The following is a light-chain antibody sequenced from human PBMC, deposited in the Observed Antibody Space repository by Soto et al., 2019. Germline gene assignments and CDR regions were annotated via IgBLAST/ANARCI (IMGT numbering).Light chain of an antibody. J-gene: IGKJ1*01. CDR2: DVS. Sequence: DIQMTQSPSTLSASVGDRVTITCRASQSINGWLAWYQQKAGKAPKLLIYDVSSLQGGVPSRFSGSGSGTEFTLTISGLQPDDFATYYCQQYNNDWAFGQGTKVDI. CDR1: QSINGW. V-gene: IGKV1-5*01. CDR3: QQYNNDWA.